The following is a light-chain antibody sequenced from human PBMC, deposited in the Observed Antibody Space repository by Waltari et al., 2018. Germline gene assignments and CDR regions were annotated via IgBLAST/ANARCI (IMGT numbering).Light chain of an antibody. CDR2: TDN. CDR3: ATWDDSLNGRV. J-gene: IGLJ3*02. V-gene: IGLV1-44*01. CDR1: SSTIGSTP. Sequence: QSVLTQPPSASGTPGQGVTISCPGSSSTIGSTPVTWYQQFPGTAPRLLMHTDNQRPSGVPDRFSGSKSGTSASLAISGLQSEDEAHYFCATWDDSLNGRVFGGGTKVTVL.